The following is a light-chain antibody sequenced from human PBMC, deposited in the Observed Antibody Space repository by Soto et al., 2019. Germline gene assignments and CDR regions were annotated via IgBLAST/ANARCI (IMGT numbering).Light chain of an antibody. CDR3: SSYTSSSTSLYV. J-gene: IGLJ1*01. CDR1: SSDVGGYNY. Sequence: QSALTQPASVSGSPGQSITISCTGTSSDVGGYNYVSWYQQHPGKAPKLMIYEVSNRPSGVSNRFSGSKSGNTASLTISGFQAEDEADYYCSSYTSSSTSLYVFGTGTKLTVL. CDR2: EVS. V-gene: IGLV2-14*01.